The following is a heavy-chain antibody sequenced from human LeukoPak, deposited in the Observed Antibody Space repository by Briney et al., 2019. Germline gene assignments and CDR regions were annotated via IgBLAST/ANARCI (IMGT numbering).Heavy chain of an antibody. J-gene: IGHJ6*03. V-gene: IGHV3-11*01. D-gene: IGHD2-8*01. CDR3: ARVGLGYCTTTGCDMDV. Sequence: PGGSLRPSCAASGFTFSDYYMSWIRQAPGKGLEWVSYTSSSGSTIYYADSVKGRFTISRGNAKNSLYLQMNSLRAEDTAVYYCARVGLGYCTTTGCDMDVWGKGTTVTVSS. CDR2: TSSSGSTI. CDR1: GFTFSDYY.